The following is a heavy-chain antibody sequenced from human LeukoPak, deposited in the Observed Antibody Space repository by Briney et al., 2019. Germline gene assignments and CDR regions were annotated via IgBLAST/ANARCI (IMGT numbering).Heavy chain of an antibody. CDR1: GFTFSSYA. Sequence: GGSLRLSCAASGFTFSSYAMSWVRQAPGKGLEWVSAISASGTGTYYADSVKGRFTISRDNSKNTLYLQMNSLRAEDTAVYYCAKGGAKAGGVIDYWGQGTLVTVSS. CDR3: AKGGAKAGGVIDY. D-gene: IGHD1-26*01. V-gene: IGHV3-23*01. J-gene: IGHJ4*02. CDR2: ISASGTGT.